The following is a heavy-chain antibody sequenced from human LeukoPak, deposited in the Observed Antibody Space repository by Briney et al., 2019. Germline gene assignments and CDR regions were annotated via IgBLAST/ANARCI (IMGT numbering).Heavy chain of an antibody. CDR2: IWYDGRDK. CDR3: AKLGYSSGWYDFQIDAFDF. CDR1: GFPFSNYA. Sequence: GTSLRLSCAASGFPFSNYAMHWVRQDPGKGLEGVAVIWYDGRDKYYGESLKGRFTISRDNSKNTLYLQMNSLRAEDTAVYYCAKLGYSSGWYDFQIDAFDFWGQGTMVTVSS. V-gene: IGHV3-33*06. J-gene: IGHJ3*01. D-gene: IGHD6-19*01.